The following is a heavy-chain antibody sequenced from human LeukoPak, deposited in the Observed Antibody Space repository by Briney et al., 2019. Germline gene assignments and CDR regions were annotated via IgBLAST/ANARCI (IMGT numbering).Heavy chain of an antibody. CDR1: GGSISSGVSY. CDR2: IYYSGSS. J-gene: IGHJ3*01. CDR3: ARDYRFDSGYDLLDAFDV. V-gene: IGHV4-31*03. Sequence: SETLSLTCTVSGGSISSGVSYWSWIRQHPGKGLEWVAYIYYSGSSSYNPSLKSRVTISVDTSKNQFSLKLSSVIAADTAVYYCARDYRFDSGYDLLDAFDVWGQGTMVTVSS. D-gene: IGHD5-12*01.